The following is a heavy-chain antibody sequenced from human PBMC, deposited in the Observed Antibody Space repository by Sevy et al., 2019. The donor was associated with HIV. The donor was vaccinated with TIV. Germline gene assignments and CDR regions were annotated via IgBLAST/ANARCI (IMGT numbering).Heavy chain of an antibody. Sequence: GGSLRLSCAASGFTFNRYWMHWVRQVPGKGLVWVSQIKHDGSSTTYADSVRGRFTISRDNAKNTLYLEMKTLRAEDLDVYYRAREGVDFWSGAVDCYYGMDVWGPGATVTVSS. CDR2: IKHDGSST. V-gene: IGHV3-74*01. CDR1: GFTFNRYW. CDR3: AREGVDFWSGAVDCYYGMDV. J-gene: IGHJ6*02. D-gene: IGHD3-3*01.